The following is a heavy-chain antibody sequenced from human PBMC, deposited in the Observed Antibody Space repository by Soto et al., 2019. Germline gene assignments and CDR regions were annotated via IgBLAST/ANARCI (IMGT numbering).Heavy chain of an antibody. J-gene: IGHJ4*01. V-gene: IGHV3-7*01. CDR2: VKEDGSEK. CDR3: SRSHEAGGDY. Sequence: GGSLRLSCAASGFTFSSYWMAWVRQAPGKGLEWVANVKEDGSEKNYEDSVKGRFTISRDNAKNSLFLQMNSLRAEDTAVYYCSRSHEAGGDYWGQGTLVTVSS. CDR1: GFTFSSYW. D-gene: IGHD1-26*01.